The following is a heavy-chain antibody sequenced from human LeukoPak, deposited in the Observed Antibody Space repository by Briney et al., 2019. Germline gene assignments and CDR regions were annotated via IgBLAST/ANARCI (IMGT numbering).Heavy chain of an antibody. J-gene: IGHJ4*02. Sequence: PSETLSLTCTVSGVSISSSSYHWGWLRQPPGKGLEWIGSIYYSGSTYYNPSLKSRFTISVNTSKNQFSLKLSSVTAADTAVYYCARQLYCGGDCYCFDYWGQGTLVTVSS. CDR2: IYYSGST. V-gene: IGHV4-39*01. CDR1: GVSISSSSYH. CDR3: ARQLYCGGDCYCFDY. D-gene: IGHD2-21*02.